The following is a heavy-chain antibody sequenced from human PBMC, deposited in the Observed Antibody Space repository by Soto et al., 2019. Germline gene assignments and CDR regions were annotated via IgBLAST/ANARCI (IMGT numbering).Heavy chain of an antibody. V-gene: IGHV3-21*01. CDR2: ITNNNDR. CDR1: GFTFSSYS. J-gene: IGHJ4*02. Sequence: PGGSLRLSCAASGFTFSSYSMKWVRQAPGKGLEWVSSITNNNDRYYADSVKGRFTISRDNAKNSLYLQMNSLRAEDTAVYYCAREAQGYGSGCFDYWGQGTLVTVSS. D-gene: IGHD6-19*01. CDR3: AREAQGYGSGCFDY.